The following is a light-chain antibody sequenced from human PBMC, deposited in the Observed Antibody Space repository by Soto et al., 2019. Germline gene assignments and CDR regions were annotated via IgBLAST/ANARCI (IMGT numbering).Light chain of an antibody. Sequence: QSVLTRPPSASGSPGQSVTISCTGTSGDVGGYDYVSWYQQHPGKAPKLMIYEVTKRPLGVPDRFSGSKPGNTASLTVSGLQAEDEADYYCSSYAGSDNPYVFGTGTKVTVL. V-gene: IGLV2-8*01. CDR3: SSYAGSDNPYV. J-gene: IGLJ1*01. CDR1: SGDVGGYDY. CDR2: EVT.